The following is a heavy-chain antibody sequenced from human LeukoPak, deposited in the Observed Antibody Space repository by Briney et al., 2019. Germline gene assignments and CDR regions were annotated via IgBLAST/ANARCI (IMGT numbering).Heavy chain of an antibody. D-gene: IGHD2-15*01. CDR1: GGSISSYY. CDR3: AREGYDAFDI. V-gene: IGHV4-59*01. Sequence: SETLSFTCTVSGGSISSYYWSWIRQPPGKGLEWIGYIYYSGSTNYNPSLKSRVTISVDTSKNQFSLKLSSVTAADTAVYYCAREGYDAFDIWGQGTMVTVSS. CDR2: IYYSGST. J-gene: IGHJ3*02.